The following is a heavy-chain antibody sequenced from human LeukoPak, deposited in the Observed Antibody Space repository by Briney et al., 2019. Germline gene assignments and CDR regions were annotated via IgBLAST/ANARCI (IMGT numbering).Heavy chain of an antibody. D-gene: IGHD4-17*01. J-gene: IGHJ3*02. V-gene: IGHV4-31*03. CDR1: GGSISSGGYY. CDR3: ARDLVSGYGDYALRGMAFAI. Sequence: SETLSLTCTVSGGSISSGGYYWSWIRPHPGKGLEWIGYIYYSGSTYYNPSLKSRVTISVDTSKNQFSLKLSSVTAADTAVYYCARDLVSGYGDYALRGMAFAIWGQGTMVTVSS. CDR2: IYYSGST.